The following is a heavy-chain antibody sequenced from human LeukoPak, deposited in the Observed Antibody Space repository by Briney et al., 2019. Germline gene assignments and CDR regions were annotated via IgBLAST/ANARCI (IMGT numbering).Heavy chain of an antibody. D-gene: IGHD3-22*01. CDR1: GGTFSSYA. CDR3: AREGDSSGYYYY. V-gene: IGHV1-69*01. J-gene: IGHJ4*02. Sequence: GASVKVSCKASGGTFSSYAISWVRQAPGQGLEWMGGIIPILGTANYAQKFQGRVTITADESTSTAYMELSSLRSEDTAVYYCAREGDSSGYYYYWGQGALVTVSS. CDR2: IIPILGTA.